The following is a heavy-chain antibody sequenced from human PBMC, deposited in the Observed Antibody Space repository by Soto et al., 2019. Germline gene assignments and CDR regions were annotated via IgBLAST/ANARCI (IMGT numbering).Heavy chain of an antibody. J-gene: IGHJ6*02. Sequence: GGSLRLSCAASGFTFSSYGMHWVRQAPGKGLEWVAVIWYDGSNKYYADSVKGRFTISRDNSKNTLYLQMNSLRAEDTAVYYCARGKRGYSGYGHYYYYGMDVWGQGTTVTVSS. D-gene: IGHD5-12*01. CDR2: IWYDGSNK. V-gene: IGHV3-33*01. CDR3: ARGKRGYSGYGHYYYYGMDV. CDR1: GFTFSSYG.